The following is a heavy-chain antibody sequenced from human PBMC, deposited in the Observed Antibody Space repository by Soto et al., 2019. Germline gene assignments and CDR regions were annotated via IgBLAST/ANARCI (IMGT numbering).Heavy chain of an antibody. D-gene: IGHD6-13*01. CDR1: GGSISSGGYY. Sequence: ASQTLSLTCTVSGGSISSGGYYWSWIRQHPGKGLEWIGYIYYSGSTNYNHSLKSRVTISVDTSKNQFSLKLSSVTAADTAVYYCARDLAAAGNNWFDPCGQGTLVTLSS. V-gene: IGHV4-61*08. CDR2: IYYSGST. CDR3: ARDLAAAGNNWFDP. J-gene: IGHJ5*02.